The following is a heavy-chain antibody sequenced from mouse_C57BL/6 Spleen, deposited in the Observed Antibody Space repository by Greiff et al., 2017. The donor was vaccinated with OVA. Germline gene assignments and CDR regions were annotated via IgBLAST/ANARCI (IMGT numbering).Heavy chain of an antibody. CDR2: LDPSDSYT. Sequence: QVQLQQPGAELVMPGASVKLSCTASGYTFTSYWMPWVKQRPGQGLEWIGELDPSDSYTNYNQQFKGKSTLTVDKSSSTAYMQLSSLTSEDSAVYYCARREYGDFDYWGQGTTLTVSA. J-gene: IGHJ2*01. CDR3: ARREYGDFDY. D-gene: IGHD1-1*01. V-gene: IGHV1-69*01. CDR1: GYTFTSYW.